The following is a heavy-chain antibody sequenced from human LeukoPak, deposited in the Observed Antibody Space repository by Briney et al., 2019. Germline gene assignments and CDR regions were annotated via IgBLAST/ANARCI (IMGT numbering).Heavy chain of an antibody. Sequence: GGSLRLSCAASGFTFDTYWMSWVRQAPGKGLEWVANIKQDGSEKYYVDSVKGRFTISRDNAKNSLYLQMNSLRAEDTAIYYCVRDNAYTFDYWGHGTLVTVSS. CDR3: VRDNAYTFDY. CDR2: IKQDGSEK. J-gene: IGHJ4*01. D-gene: IGHD5-24*01. CDR1: GFTFDTYW. V-gene: IGHV3-7*01.